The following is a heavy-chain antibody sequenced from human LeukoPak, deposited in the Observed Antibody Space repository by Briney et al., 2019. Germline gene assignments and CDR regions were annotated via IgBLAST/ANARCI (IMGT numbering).Heavy chain of an antibody. CDR3: AKRGPGSPQSGKYYFDY. CDR1: GFTFSSYA. Sequence: GGSLRLSCAASGFTFSSYAMSWVRQAPGKGLEWVSGISGSAAATFYGDSVKGRFTISRDNSKKMVYLQMNSLRAEDTAVYYCAKRGPGSPQSGKYYFDYWGQGTLVTASS. V-gene: IGHV3-23*01. CDR2: ISGSAAAT. J-gene: IGHJ4*02. D-gene: IGHD3-10*01.